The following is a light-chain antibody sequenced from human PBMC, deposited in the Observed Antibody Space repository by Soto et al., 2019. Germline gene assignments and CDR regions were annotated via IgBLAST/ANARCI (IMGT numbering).Light chain of an antibody. Sequence: EIVMTHSPATLSVSPGERATLSCRASQSVSSNLAWYQQKPGQAPRLLIYGASTRATGIQARFSGSGSGTEFTLTISSLQSEDFAVYYCQQYNNWLWTFGQGTKVEIK. CDR1: QSVSSN. CDR3: QQYNNWLWT. CDR2: GAS. V-gene: IGKV3-15*01. J-gene: IGKJ1*01.